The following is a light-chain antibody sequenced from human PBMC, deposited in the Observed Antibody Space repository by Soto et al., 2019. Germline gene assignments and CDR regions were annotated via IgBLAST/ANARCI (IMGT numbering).Light chain of an antibody. J-gene: IGKJ1*01. CDR2: LGS. CDR1: QILLHSNGYNY. V-gene: IGKV2-28*01. CDR3: MQALQTPPT. Sequence: DIVMTQSPLSLPVTPGEPASISCRSSQILLHSNGYNYLDWYLQKPGQSPQLLIYLGSNRASGVPDRFSGSGSGTDFTLKISRVEAEDVGVYYCMQALQTPPTFGHGTKVEIK.